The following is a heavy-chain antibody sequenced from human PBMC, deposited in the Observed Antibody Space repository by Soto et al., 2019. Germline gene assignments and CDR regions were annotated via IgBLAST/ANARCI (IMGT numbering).Heavy chain of an antibody. CDR2: IYHTGNA. Sequence: AETLSLTCSVSGDSISNSRFYWAWIRQPPGEGLEWIGSIYHTGNAYYNPSLKSRVTIFVDTSKNQFSLKLTSVTAADTALYYCARDYFDSSDYTTNWFDPWGQGTLVTVSS. CDR1: GDSISNSRFY. CDR3: ARDYFDSSDYTTNWFDP. J-gene: IGHJ5*02. D-gene: IGHD3-22*01. V-gene: IGHV4-39*01.